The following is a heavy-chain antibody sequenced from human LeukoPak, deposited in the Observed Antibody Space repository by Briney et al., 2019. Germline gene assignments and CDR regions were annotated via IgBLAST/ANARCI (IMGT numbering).Heavy chain of an antibody. Sequence: PSETLSLTCAVSGFSIITGYDWGWIRQPPGKGLEWIGNIYPGVNTYYNASLKSRVTISVDASKNHFSLTVTSVTAADTAVYYCARFISSDRNWFDPWGQGTLVTVSS. V-gene: IGHV4-38-2*01. CDR3: ARFISSDRNWFDP. D-gene: IGHD3-22*01. J-gene: IGHJ5*02. CDR2: IYPGVNT. CDR1: GFSIITGYD.